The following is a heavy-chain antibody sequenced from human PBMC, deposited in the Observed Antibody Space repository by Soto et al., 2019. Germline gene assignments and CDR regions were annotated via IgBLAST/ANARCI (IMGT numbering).Heavy chain of an antibody. D-gene: IGHD3-16*01. CDR2: INPNSGGT. Sequence: ASVKVSCKASGYTFTGYYMHWVRQAPGQGLEWMGWINPNSGGTNYAQKFQGWVTMTRDTSISTAYMELSRLRSDDTAVYYCARGMGGFGYYYYGMDVWGQGTTVTV. J-gene: IGHJ6*02. CDR1: GYTFTGYY. CDR3: ARGMGGFGYYYYGMDV. V-gene: IGHV1-2*04.